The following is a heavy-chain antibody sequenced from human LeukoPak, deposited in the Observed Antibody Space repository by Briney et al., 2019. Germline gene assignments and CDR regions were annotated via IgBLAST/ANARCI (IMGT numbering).Heavy chain of an antibody. CDR1: GGSISSYY. D-gene: IGHD3-22*01. CDR2: IYYSGST. CDR3: ARHGPWKYYYDSSGWTLDY. V-gene: IGHV4-59*08. J-gene: IGHJ4*02. Sequence: PSETLSLTCTVSGGSISSYYWSWIRQPPGKGLEWIGYIYYSGSTNYNPSLKSRVTISVDTSKNQFSLKLSSVTAADTAVYYCARHGPWKYYYDSSGWTLDYWGQGTLVTVSS.